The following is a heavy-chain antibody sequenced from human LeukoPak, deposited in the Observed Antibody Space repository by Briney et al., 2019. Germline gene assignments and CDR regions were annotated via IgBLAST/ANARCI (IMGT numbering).Heavy chain of an antibody. CDR2: IRNKANSYNT. J-gene: IGHJ4*02. Sequence: GWSLRLSCAASGFTFSDHYMDWVRQAPGKGREGVGRIRNKANSYNTLYAASVKGRFNISRDESKNSLYLQMNSLNTDDTAVYYCSRGKAYGSGSYFGDYWGQGTLVTVSS. D-gene: IGHD3-10*01. V-gene: IGHV3-72*01. CDR1: GFTFSDHY. CDR3: SRGKAYGSGSYFGDY.